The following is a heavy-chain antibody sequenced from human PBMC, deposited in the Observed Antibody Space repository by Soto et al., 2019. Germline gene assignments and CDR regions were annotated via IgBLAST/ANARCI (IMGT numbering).Heavy chain of an antibody. J-gene: IGHJ5*02. CDR2: INSDGSST. CDR1: GFTFSSYW. Sequence: GGSLRLSCAASGFTFSSYWMHWVRQAPGKGLVWVSRINSDGSSTSYADSVKGRFTISRDNAKNTLYLQMNSLRAEDTAVYYCAGSYQLLWDNWFDPWGQGTLVTVSS. V-gene: IGHV3-74*01. D-gene: IGHD2-2*01. CDR3: AGSYQLLWDNWFDP.